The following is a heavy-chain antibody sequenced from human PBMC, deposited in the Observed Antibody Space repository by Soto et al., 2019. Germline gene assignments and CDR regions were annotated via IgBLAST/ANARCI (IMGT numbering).Heavy chain of an antibody. CDR2: ISGSGGSI. Sequence: EVQLLESGGGLVQPGGSLRLSCAASGFTFSTYAMNWVRQAPGNGLEWVSAISGSGGSIHYEDSVKGRFTISRDNSQNTLDLQMNSLRDEDTAVYHCVKGYWKGDVWGQGTTVTVSS. V-gene: IGHV3-23*01. CDR3: VKGYWKGDV. CDR1: GFTFSTYA. J-gene: IGHJ6*02. D-gene: IGHD1-1*01.